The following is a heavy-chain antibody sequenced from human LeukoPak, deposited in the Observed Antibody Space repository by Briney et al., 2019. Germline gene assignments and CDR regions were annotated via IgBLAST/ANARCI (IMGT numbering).Heavy chain of an antibody. D-gene: IGHD2-15*01. CDR3: ARAAPEGYCSGGSCYFDY. V-gene: IGHV4-34*01. Sequence: SETLSLTCAVYGGSFSGYYWSWIRQPPGKGLEWIGEINHSGSTNYNPSLKSRVTISVDTSKNQFSLKLSSVTAADTAVYYCARAAPEGYCSGGSCYFDYWGQGTLVTVSS. J-gene: IGHJ4*02. CDR2: INHSGST. CDR1: GGSFSGYY.